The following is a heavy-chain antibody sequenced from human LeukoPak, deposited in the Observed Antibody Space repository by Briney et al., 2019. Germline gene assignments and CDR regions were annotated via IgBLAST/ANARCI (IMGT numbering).Heavy chain of an antibody. V-gene: IGHV4-4*07. Sequence: SETLSLTCTVSGGSISSYYWNWIRQPAGKGLEWIGRIYTSGSTNYNPSLKSRVTMSVDTSKNQFSLKLSSVTAADTAVYYCAIESAHYYGSGSRQDYWGQGTLVTVSS. J-gene: IGHJ4*02. CDR2: IYTSGST. CDR3: AIESAHYYGSGSRQDY. CDR1: GGSISSYY. D-gene: IGHD3-10*01.